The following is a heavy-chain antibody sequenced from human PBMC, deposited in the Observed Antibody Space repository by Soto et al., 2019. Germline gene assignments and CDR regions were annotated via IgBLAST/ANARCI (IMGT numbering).Heavy chain of an antibody. CDR3: ERSFSDSYYDLDF. CDR1: SGTFSIYA. J-gene: IGHJ4*02. D-gene: IGHD1-26*01. Sequence: GSSVKVSCKASSGTFSIYAISCVRQAPGQVLEWMGGIIPIFGTANYAQKFQGRVTITAENSLYLQMNILKIEDTAFYYCERSFSDSYYDLDFWGQGTLVPVSS. CDR2: IIPIFGTA. V-gene: IGHV1-69*13.